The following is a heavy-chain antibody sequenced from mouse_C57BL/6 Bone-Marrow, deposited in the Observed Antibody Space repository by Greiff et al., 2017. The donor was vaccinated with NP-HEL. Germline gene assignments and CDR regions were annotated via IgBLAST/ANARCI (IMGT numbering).Heavy chain of an antibody. V-gene: IGHV1-18*01. CDR3: ARRVRNALITTEYDFYY. CDR2: INPNNGGT. CDR1: GYTFTDYN. Sequence: VQLQESGPELVKPGASVKIPCKASGYTFTDYNMDWVKQSHGKSLEWIGDINPNNGGTIYNQKFKGKATLTVDKSSSTAYMELRSLTSKDTAVYYCARRVRNALITTEYDFYYWGQGTTLTVSS. J-gene: IGHJ2*01. D-gene: IGHD1-1*01.